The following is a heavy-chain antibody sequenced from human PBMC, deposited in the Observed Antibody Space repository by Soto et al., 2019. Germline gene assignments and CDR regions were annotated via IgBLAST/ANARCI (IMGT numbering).Heavy chain of an antibody. CDR3: AKGIGSTSLIFDY. CDR2: ISGSGGST. D-gene: IGHD2-2*01. CDR1: GFTFSSYA. V-gene: IGHV3-23*01. J-gene: IGHJ4*02. Sequence: GGSLRLSCAASGFTFSSYAMSWVRRAPGKGLEWVSAISGSGGSTYYADSVKGRFTISRDNSKNTLYLQMNSLRAEDTAVYYCAKGIGSTSLIFDYWGQGTLVTVSS.